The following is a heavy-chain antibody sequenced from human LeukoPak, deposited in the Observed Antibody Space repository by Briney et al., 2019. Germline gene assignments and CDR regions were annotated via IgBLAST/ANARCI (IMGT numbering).Heavy chain of an antibody. J-gene: IGHJ4*02. CDR2: FSGSGGST. CDR3: AKDILWFGELLGSGVY. D-gene: IGHD3-10*01. Sequence: PGRSLRLSWAASGFTFDDHGMHWVRQAPGKGLEWVSAFSGSGGSTYYADSVKGRFTISRDNSKNTLYLQMNSLRAEDTAVYYCAKDILWFGELLGSGVYWGQGTLVTVSS. V-gene: IGHV3-23*01. CDR1: GFTFDDHG.